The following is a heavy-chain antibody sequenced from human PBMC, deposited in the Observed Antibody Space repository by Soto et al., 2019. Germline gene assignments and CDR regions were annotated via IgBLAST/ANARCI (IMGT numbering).Heavy chain of an antibody. CDR2: ISYDGSNK. CDR3: AKGGWGTFDY. J-gene: IGHJ4*02. V-gene: IGHV3-30*18. CDR1: GFTFSSYG. Sequence: QVQLVESGGGVVQPGRSLRLSCAASGFTFSSYGMHWVRQAPGKGLEWVAVISYDGSNKYYADSVKGRFTISRDNSKNTLYLQMNSLRAEDTGVYYCAKGGWGTFDYWGQGTLVTVSS. D-gene: IGHD3-16*01.